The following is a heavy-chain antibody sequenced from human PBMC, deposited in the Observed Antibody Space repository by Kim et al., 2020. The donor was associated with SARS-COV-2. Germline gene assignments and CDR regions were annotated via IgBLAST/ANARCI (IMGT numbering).Heavy chain of an antibody. Sequence: SETLSLTCAVSGGSISSGGYSWSWIRQPPGKGLEWIGYIYHSGSTYYNPSLKSRVTISVDRSKNQFSLKLSSVTAADTAVYYCARDGAGGSGFYAFDIWGQGKMVTVSS. J-gene: IGHJ3*02. D-gene: IGHD3-22*01. V-gene: IGHV4-30-2*01. CDR1: GGSISSGGYS. CDR2: IYHSGST. CDR3: ARDGAGGSGFYAFDI.